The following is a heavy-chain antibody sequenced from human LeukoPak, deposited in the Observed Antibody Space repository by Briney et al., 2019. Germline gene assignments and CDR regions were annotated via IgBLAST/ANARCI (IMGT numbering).Heavy chain of an antibody. CDR2: INWNGGST. Sequence: PGGSLRLSCAASGFTFDDYGMSWVSHAPRKGLEWVSGINWNGGSTGYADSVKGRFPISRDNAKNPLYLQMNSLRAEDTALYYCARVYGTNGLAPFDIWGQGTMVTVSS. D-gene: IGHD2-8*01. J-gene: IGHJ3*02. CDR3: ARVYGTNGLAPFDI. V-gene: IGHV3-20*04. CDR1: GFTFDDYG.